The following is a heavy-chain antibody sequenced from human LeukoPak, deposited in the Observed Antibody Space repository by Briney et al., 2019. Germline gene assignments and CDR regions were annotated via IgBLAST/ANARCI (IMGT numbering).Heavy chain of an antibody. D-gene: IGHD2-2*01. CDR2: IIPVSGTA. J-gene: IGHJ4*02. Sequence: GASVKVSCKASGGTFSRYGISWVRQAPGQGLEWMGGIIPVSGTANYAQKFQGRVTITADESTSTAYMELSSLRSEDTAIYYCATYCSSATCYIWGYYFDYWGQGTLVTVSS. CDR1: GGTFSRYG. CDR3: ATYCSSATCYIWGYYFDY. V-gene: IGHV1-69*13.